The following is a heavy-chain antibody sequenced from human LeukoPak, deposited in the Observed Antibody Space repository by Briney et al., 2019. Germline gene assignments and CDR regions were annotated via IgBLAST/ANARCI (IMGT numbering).Heavy chain of an antibody. CDR3: ARAASASSGWLAGAFDI. D-gene: IGHD6-19*01. V-gene: IGHV4-30-4*01. Sequence: SETLSLTCTVSGGSISSGDYYWSWIRQPPGKGLEWIGYIYYSGSTYYNPSLKNRVTISVDTSKNQFSLKLSSVTAADTAVYHCARAASASSGWLAGAFDIWGQGTMVTVSS. CDR2: IYYSGST. J-gene: IGHJ3*02. CDR1: GGSISSGDYY.